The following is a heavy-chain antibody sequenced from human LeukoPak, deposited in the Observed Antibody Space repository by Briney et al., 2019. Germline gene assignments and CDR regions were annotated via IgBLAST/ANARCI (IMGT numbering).Heavy chain of an antibody. V-gene: IGHV4-34*01. D-gene: IGHD3-10*01. J-gene: IGHJ4*02. CDR1: GGSFSGYY. CDR3: ARPSGFGEFSFDY. Sequence: SETLSLTCAVYGGSFSGYYWSWIRQPPGKGLEWIGEINHSGSTNYNPSLKSRVTISVDTSKNQFSLKLSSVTAADTAVYYCARPSGFGEFSFDYWGQGTLVTVSS. CDR2: INHSGST.